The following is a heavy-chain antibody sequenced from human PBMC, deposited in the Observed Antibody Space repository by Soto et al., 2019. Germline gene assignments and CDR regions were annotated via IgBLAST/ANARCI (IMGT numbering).Heavy chain of an antibody. D-gene: IGHD3-10*01. CDR2: IYYSGST. J-gene: IGHJ5*02. CDR3: PSYGTGSYPRSDP. V-gene: IGHV4-59*01. Sequence: QVQLQESGPGLVKPSETLSLTCTVSGGSISSYYWSWIRQPPGKGLEWIGYIYYSGSTNYNPSLKSRVTVSLNTTKHQFSRKLSSVTAADVAVYYCPSYGTGSYPRSDPWGQGTLVTVSS. CDR1: GGSISSYY.